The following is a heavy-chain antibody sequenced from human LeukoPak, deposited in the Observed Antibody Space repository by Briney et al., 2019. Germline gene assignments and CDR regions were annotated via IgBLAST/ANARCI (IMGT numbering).Heavy chain of an antibody. CDR1: GGSISSSRYY. CDR2: IYYSWST. V-gene: IGHV4-39*02. D-gene: IGHD4-23*01. J-gene: IGHJ5*02. CDR3: ARERGGNDWFDP. Sequence: ASETLALTCTVSGGSISSSRYYWGWIRQPPGKGLEWIGSIYYSWSTYYNPSLKSRVTISVDTSKNQFSLKLSSVTAADTAVYYCARERGGNDWFDPWGQGTLVTVSS.